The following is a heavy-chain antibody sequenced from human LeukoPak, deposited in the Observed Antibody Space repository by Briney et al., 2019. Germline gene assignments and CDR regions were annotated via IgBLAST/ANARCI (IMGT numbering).Heavy chain of an antibody. V-gene: IGHV3-23*01. CDR2: ISASGGST. Sequence: GGSLRLSCAASGFTFSSSAMSWVRQVPGKGLEWVSGISASGGSTSYADSVRGRFTISRDNSKNTLYVQMNSLRAEDTAVYYCAKDVIAARPVWFDPWGQGTLVTVSS. CDR1: GFTFSSSA. CDR3: AKDVIAARPVWFDP. D-gene: IGHD6-6*01. J-gene: IGHJ5*02.